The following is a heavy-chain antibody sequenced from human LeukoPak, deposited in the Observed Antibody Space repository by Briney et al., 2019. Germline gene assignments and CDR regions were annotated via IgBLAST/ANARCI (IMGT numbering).Heavy chain of an antibody. V-gene: IGHV4-34*01. CDR3: ARHYDFWSGYYRVTYYFDY. CDR2: INHSGST. Sequence: PSETLSLTCAVYGGSFSGYYWSWIRQPPGKGLEWIGEINHSGSTNYNPSLKSRVTISVDTSKNQFSLKLSSVTAADTAVYYCARHYDFWSGYYRVTYYFDYWGQGTLVTVSS. D-gene: IGHD3-3*01. CDR1: GGSFSGYY. J-gene: IGHJ4*02.